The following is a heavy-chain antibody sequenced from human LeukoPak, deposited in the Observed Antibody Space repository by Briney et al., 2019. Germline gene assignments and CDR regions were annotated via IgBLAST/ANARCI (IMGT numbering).Heavy chain of an antibody. CDR2: INPKRGGT. CDR1: GYTLTELS. CDR3: ARVRYDYGAKDIDY. D-gene: IGHD4-23*01. J-gene: IGHJ4*02. Sequence: ASVKVSCKFSGYTLTELSMHWVRQAPGQGLEWMGWINPKRGGTKYVQKFQGRVTMTSDTSMSTVYMEMSRLRSQDTAVYYCARVRYDYGAKDIDYWGQGTLVTVSS. V-gene: IGHV1-2*02.